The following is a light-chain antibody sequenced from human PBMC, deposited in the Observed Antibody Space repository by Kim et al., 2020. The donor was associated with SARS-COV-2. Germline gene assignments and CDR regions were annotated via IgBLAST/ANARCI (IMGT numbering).Light chain of an antibody. Sequence: DIVMTQSPLSLPVTPGGPASISCRSSQSLLHSNGYNYLDWYLQKPGQSPQLLIYLGSNRASGVPDRFSGSGSGTDFTLKISRVEAEDVGVYYCMQAIQTLRTFGGGTKVDIK. CDR2: LGS. V-gene: IGKV2-28*01. J-gene: IGKJ4*01. CDR1: QSLLHSNGYNY. CDR3: MQAIQTLRT.